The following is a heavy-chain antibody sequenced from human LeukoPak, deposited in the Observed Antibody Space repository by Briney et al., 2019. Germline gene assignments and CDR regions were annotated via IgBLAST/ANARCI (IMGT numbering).Heavy chain of an antibody. CDR2: IYYSGST. CDR1: GGSISSYY. J-gene: IGHJ4*02. V-gene: IGHV4-59*08. D-gene: IGHD6-13*01. CDR3: ARLHSLKFDY. Sequence: SETLSLTCTVSGGSISSYYWSWIRQPPGKGLEWIGYIYYSGSTNYNPSLKSRVTISVDTSKNQFSLKLSSVTAADTAVYYYARLHSLKFDYWGQGTLVTVSS.